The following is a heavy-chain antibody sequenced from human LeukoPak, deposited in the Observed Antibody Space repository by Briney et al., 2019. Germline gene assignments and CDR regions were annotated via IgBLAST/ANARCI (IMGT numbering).Heavy chain of an antibody. V-gene: IGHV3-23*01. CDR2: ISGRGGNT. J-gene: IGHJ4*02. D-gene: IGHD6-6*01. CDR3: ARDPSDY. CDR1: GFTFSSYA. Sequence: GGSLRLSCAASGFTFSSYAMSWVRQGPGKGLEWVSGISGRGGNTYYADSVKGRFTISRDNSKNTLYLQMNSLRAEDTAVYYCARDPSDYWGQGTLVTVSS.